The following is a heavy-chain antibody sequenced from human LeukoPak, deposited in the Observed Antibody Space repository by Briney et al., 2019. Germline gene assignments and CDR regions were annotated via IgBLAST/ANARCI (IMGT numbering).Heavy chain of an antibody. Sequence: PSETLSLTCSVSGGSVTSTHYSWAWIRQPPGKGLEWIGTINYSQTTSYNPSLKSRVTLSIDTSKNQFSLKLTSMTAADMAIYYCAKNPGIVPATRFPWFDPWGQGTLVTVSS. D-gene: IGHD2-15*01. CDR1: GGSVTSTHYS. J-gene: IGHJ5*02. CDR3: AKNPGIVPATRFPWFDP. CDR2: INYSQTT. V-gene: IGHV4-39*07.